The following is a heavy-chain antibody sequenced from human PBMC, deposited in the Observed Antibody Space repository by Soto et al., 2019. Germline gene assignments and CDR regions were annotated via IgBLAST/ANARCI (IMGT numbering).Heavy chain of an antibody. Sequence: QVQLVESGGGLVKPGGSLRLSCAVSGFTFSDYYMTWIRQAPGKGLEWVSYISSSTSHTNYADSVKGRFTISRDNAKNSLFLQMNSLRAEDTAVYYCARGRGAAADYFDVWAQGTLVTVSS. CDR1: GFTFSDYY. V-gene: IGHV3-11*05. J-gene: IGHJ4*02. D-gene: IGHD6-13*01. CDR2: ISSSTSHT. CDR3: ARGRGAAADYFDV.